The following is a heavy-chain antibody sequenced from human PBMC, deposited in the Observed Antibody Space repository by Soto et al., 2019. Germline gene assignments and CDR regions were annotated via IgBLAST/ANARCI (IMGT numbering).Heavy chain of an antibody. CDR3: ARGDHGPRRFYFDT. V-gene: IGHV4-61*03. J-gene: IGHJ4*02. Sequence: SETLSLTCTVSGGSVNSGGYYWSWIRQPPGKGLEWIGFIFYNGGTSYNPSLGSRVTISADTSKTLFSLNLHFVTAADTAVYYCARGDHGPRRFYFDTWGQETLVTVSS. CDR1: GGSVNSGGYY. D-gene: IGHD2-8*01. CDR2: IFYNGGT.